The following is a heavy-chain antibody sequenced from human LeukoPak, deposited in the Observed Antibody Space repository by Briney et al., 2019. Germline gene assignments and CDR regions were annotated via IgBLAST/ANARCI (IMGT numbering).Heavy chain of an antibody. D-gene: IGHD6-19*01. V-gene: IGHV4-34*01. CDR3: ARLHSSGWYGWSEEREYYYYGMDV. CDR2: IDHSGST. Sequence: SETLSLTCDVYGGSFSGFYWNWIRQPPGKGLEWIGEIDHSGSTNYNPSLKSRVTISVDTSKNQFSLKLSSVTVADTAVYYCARLHSSGWYGWSEEREYYYYGMDVWGQGTTVTVSS. CDR1: GGSFSGFY. J-gene: IGHJ6*02.